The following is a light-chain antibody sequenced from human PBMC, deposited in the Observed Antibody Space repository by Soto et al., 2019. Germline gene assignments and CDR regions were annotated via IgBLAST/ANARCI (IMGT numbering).Light chain of an antibody. Sequence: DFPMTHSQSYVSVSVVDRVTIPGLASQGISSLLAWYQQKPGKAPKLLIYAASSLQSGVPSRFSGSGSGTEFTLTISGLQPEDFATYYCLQHHSYLWTSAQRAKV. J-gene: IGKJ1*01. V-gene: IGKV1D-12*01. CDR2: AAS. CDR3: LQHHSYLWT. CDR1: QGISSL.